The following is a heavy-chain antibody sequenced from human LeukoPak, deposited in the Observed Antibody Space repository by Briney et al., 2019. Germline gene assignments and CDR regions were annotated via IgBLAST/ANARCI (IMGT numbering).Heavy chain of an antibody. V-gene: IGHV3-7*01. D-gene: IGHD6-19*01. Sequence: GGSLRLSCAASGFTFSSYWMSWVRQAPGKGLEWVANIKQDGSEKYYVDSVKGRFTISRDNAKNSLYLQMNSLRAEDTAVYYCARDSSGWPNWFDPWGQGTLVTVSS. CDR1: GFTFSSYW. CDR3: ARDSSGWPNWFDP. J-gene: IGHJ5*02. CDR2: IKQDGSEK.